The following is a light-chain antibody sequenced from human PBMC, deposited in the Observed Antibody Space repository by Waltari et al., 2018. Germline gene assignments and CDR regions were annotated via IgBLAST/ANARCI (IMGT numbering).Light chain of an antibody. CDR3: HQRGSWPIT. J-gene: IGKJ5*01. V-gene: IGKV3-11*01. CDR2: DAS. CDR1: QSISTY. Sequence: GVTPSPATLSLSPGARAPRSCRASQSISTYLAWFQQRPGQAPRLLIYDASNRAAGVPARFSGSGSGTDFTLSISSLEPEDFAVYYCHQRGSWPITFGQGTRLEIK.